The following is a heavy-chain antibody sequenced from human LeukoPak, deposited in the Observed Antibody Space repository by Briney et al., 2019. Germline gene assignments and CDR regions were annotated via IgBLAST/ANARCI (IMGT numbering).Heavy chain of an antibody. J-gene: IGHJ6*02. Sequence: SETLSLTCAVYGGSFSGYYWSWIRRPPGKGLEWIGEINHSGSTNYNPSLKSRVTISVDTSKNQFSLKLSSVTAADTAVYYCARGLRPIPRDYYYGMDVWGQGTTVTVSS. V-gene: IGHV4-34*01. CDR2: INHSGST. CDR1: GGSFSGYY. CDR3: ARGLRPIPRDYYYGMDV. D-gene: IGHD2-15*01.